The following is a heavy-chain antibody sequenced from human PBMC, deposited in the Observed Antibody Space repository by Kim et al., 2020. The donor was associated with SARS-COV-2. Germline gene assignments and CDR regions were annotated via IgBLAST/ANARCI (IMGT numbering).Heavy chain of an antibody. V-gene: IGHV3-73*01. D-gene: IGHD3-22*01. CDR3: TTGSSGYSGAFDY. Sequence: YAASVKGRFTISRDDSKNTAYLQLNSLRTEDTAVYYCTTGSSGYSGAFDYWGQGALVTVSS. J-gene: IGHJ4*02.